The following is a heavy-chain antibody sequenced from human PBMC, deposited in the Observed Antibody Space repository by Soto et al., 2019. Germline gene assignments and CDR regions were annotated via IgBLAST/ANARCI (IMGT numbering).Heavy chain of an antibody. J-gene: IGHJ4*02. V-gene: IGHV3-23*01. Sequence: PGGSLRLSCAASGFTFSSYAMSWVRQAPGKWLEWVSAISGSGGSTYYADSVKGRFTISRDNSKNTLYLQMNSLRAEDTAVYYCAKVPPIVVVPAAFFDYWGQGXLVTVYS. CDR2: ISGSGGST. CDR3: AKVPPIVVVPAAFFDY. D-gene: IGHD2-2*01. CDR1: GFTFSSYA.